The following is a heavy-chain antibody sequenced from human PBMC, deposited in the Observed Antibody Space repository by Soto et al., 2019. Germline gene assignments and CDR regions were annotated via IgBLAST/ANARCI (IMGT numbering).Heavy chain of an antibody. CDR3: AKARAQYYDFWSGYPVDY. J-gene: IGHJ4*02. D-gene: IGHD3-3*01. V-gene: IGHV3-23*01. CDR1: GFTFSSYA. Sequence: HPGGSLRLSCAASGFTFSSYAMSWVRQAPGKGLEWVSAIIGSGGSTYYADSVKGRFTISRDNSKNTLYLQMNSLRAEDTAVYYCAKARAQYYDFWSGYPVDYWGQGTLVTSPQ. CDR2: IIGSGGST.